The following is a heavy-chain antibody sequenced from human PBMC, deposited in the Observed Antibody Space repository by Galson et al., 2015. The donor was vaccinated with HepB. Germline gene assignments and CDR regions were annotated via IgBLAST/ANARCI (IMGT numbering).Heavy chain of an antibody. CDR2: IIPIFGTA. Sequence: SVKVSCKASGGTFSSYAISWVRQAPGQGLEWMGGIIPIFGTANYAQKFQGRVTITADESTSTAYMELSSLRSEDTAVYYCARGGPITIFGVVIDYYYYGMDVWGQGTTVTVSS. CDR1: GGTFSSYA. V-gene: IGHV1-69*13. CDR3: ARGGPITIFGVVIDYYYYGMDV. D-gene: IGHD3-3*01. J-gene: IGHJ6*02.